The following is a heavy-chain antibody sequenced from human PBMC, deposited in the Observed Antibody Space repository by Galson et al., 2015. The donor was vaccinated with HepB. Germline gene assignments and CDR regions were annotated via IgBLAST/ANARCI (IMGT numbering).Heavy chain of an antibody. CDR2: IYYSGST. V-gene: IGHV4-31*03. CDR1: GGSISSGGYY. D-gene: IGHD6-6*01. J-gene: IGHJ3*02. Sequence: TLSLTCTVSGGSISSGGYYWSWIRQHPGKGLEWIGYIYYSGSTYYNPSLKSRVTISVDTSKNQFSLKLSSVTAADTAVYYCARVGIAARALGAFDIWGQGTMVTVSS. CDR3: ARVGIAARALGAFDI.